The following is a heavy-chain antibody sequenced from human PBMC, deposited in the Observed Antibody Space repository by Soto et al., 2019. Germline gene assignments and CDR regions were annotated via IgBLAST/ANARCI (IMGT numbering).Heavy chain of an antibody. CDR3: ARLHSGNARPDY. D-gene: IGHD5-12*01. V-gene: IGHV5-51*01. CDR1: GYTYTNYW. Sequence: PGESLKISCKASGYTYTNYWLCWVRQMPVKGLEWMGILYPGDSDTRYSPSFEGQVTISADKSITTAYLQWSSLRASDTAMYYCARLHSGNARPDYWGQGIHVTVSS. CDR2: LYPGDSDT. J-gene: IGHJ4*02.